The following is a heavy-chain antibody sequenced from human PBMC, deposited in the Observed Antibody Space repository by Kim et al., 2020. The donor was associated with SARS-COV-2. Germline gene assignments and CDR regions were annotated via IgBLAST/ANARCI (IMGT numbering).Heavy chain of an antibody. J-gene: IGHJ5*02. CDR3: ASNYDSSGYYPWA. D-gene: IGHD3-22*01. CDR2: ISYDGSNK. CDR1: GFTFSSYA. Sequence: GGSLRLSCAASGFTFSSYAMHWVRQAPGKGLEWVAVISYDGSNKYYADSVKGRFTISRDNSKNTLYLQMNSLRAEDTAVYYCASNYDSSGYYPWAWGQGT. V-gene: IGHV3-30-3*01.